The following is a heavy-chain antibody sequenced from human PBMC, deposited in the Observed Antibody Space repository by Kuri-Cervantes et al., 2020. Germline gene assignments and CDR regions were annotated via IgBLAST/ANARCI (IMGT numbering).Heavy chain of an antibody. Sequence: SETLSLTCTVSGGSISSGGYYWSWIRQHPGKGLEWIGYIYYSGSTYYNPSLKSRVTKSVDTSKNQFSLKLSSVTAADTAVYYCAREAVDTAMAPHYYYGMDVWCQGTTVTVSS. V-gene: IGHV4-31*03. J-gene: IGHJ6*02. CDR2: IYYSGST. CDR3: AREAVDTAMAPHYYYGMDV. D-gene: IGHD5-18*01. CDR1: GGSISSGGYY.